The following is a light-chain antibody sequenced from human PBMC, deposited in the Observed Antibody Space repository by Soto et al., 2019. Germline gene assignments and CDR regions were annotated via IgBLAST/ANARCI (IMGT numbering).Light chain of an antibody. CDR2: YVN. CDR1: VGSYNR. Sequence: VGSYNRVSWYQQPPGTAPNLMIYYVNNRPSGVPDRFSGSKSGNTASLTISVLQAEDEADYYCSSYTISSTYVFGTGTKV. J-gene: IGLJ1*01. V-gene: IGLV2-18*02. CDR3: SSYTISSTYV.